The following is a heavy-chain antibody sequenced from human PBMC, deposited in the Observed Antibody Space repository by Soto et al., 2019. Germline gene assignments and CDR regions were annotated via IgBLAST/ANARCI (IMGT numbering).Heavy chain of an antibody. CDR1: GYPLPTYG. J-gene: IGHJ4*02. D-gene: IGHD3-10*01. Sequence: QVQVMQSGAQLTQPGASVKVSCETSGYPLPTYGLSWVRQAPGQGLEWMGWIVGDSGNTVYAQKFQGRVTMYRDTSTSTGYMERRRLTSDDWALYYCATVSGYGSGSRRFDFWGQGTLVSVSS. CDR3: ATVSGYGSGSRRFDF. CDR2: IVGDSGNT. V-gene: IGHV1-18*01.